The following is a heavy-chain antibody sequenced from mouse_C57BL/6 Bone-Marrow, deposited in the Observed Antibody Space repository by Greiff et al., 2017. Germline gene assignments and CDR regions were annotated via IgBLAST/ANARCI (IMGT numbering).Heavy chain of an antibody. CDR1: GYTFTSYW. Sequence: VQLQQPGAELVKPGASVKMSCKASGYTFTSYWITWVKQRPGQGLEWIGDIYPGSGSTNYNEKFKSKATLTVDTSSSTAYMQLSSLTSEDSAVYDCARGGLPDYYAMDYWGQGTSVTVSS. V-gene: IGHV1-55*01. J-gene: IGHJ4*01. CDR3: ARGGLPDYYAMDY. CDR2: IYPGSGST. D-gene: IGHD2-2*01.